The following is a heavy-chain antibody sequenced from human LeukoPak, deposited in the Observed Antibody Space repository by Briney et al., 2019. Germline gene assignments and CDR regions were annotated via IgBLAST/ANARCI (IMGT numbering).Heavy chain of an antibody. CDR2: ISAYNGNT. V-gene: IGHV1-18*01. CDR1: GYTFTSYG. J-gene: IGHJ4*02. CDR3: ARALYYGSGSYYFDY. Sequence: ASVKVSCKASGYTFTSYGISWVRQAPGQGLEWMGWISAYNGNTNYAQKLQGRVTMTTDTSTSTAYMELRSLRSGDTAVYYCARALYYGSGSYYFDYWGQGTLVTVSS. D-gene: IGHD3-10*01.